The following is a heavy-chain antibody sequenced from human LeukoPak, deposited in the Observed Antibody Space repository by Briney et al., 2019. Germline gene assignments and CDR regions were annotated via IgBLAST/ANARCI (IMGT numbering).Heavy chain of an antibody. CDR3: ARAPSDYGSPSYMDV. D-gene: IGHD3-10*01. Sequence: SETLSLTCTVSGGSISSGSYYWSWIWQPAGKGLEWIGRIYTSGSTNYNPSLKSRVTISVDTSKNQFSLKLSSVTAADTAVYYCARAPSDYGSPSYMDVWGKGTTVTVSS. CDR1: GGSISSGSYY. J-gene: IGHJ6*03. V-gene: IGHV4-61*02. CDR2: IYTSGST.